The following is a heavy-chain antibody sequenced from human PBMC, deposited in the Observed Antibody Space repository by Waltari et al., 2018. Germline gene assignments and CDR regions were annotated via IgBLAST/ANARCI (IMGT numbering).Heavy chain of an antibody. D-gene: IGHD6-19*01. Sequence: QVQLQQWGAGLLKPSETLSLTCAVYGGSFSGYYWSWIRQPPGKGLEWIGEIKHSGSTNNNPSLKSRVTISVDTSKNQFSLKLSSVTAADTAVYYCARGRRYSSGSLVYNWFDPWGQGTLVTVSS. J-gene: IGHJ5*02. V-gene: IGHV4-34*01. CDR3: ARGRRYSSGSLVYNWFDP. CDR1: GGSFSGYY. CDR2: IKHSGST.